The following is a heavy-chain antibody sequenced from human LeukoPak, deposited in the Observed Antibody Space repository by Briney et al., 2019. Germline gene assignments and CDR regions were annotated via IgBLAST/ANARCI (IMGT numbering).Heavy chain of an antibody. CDR1: GFTFSSYG. J-gene: IGHJ4*02. D-gene: IGHD3-22*01. CDR3: AKDLTYYYDISGSYYGYYFDY. V-gene: IGHV3-30*18. Sequence: GGSLRLSCAASGFTFSSYGMHWVRQAPGKGLEWVAVISYDGNNKYYADSVKGRFTISRDNSKNTLYLQMNSLRPEDTAVYYCAKDLTYYYDISGSYYGYYFDYWGQGTLVTVSS. CDR2: ISYDGNNK.